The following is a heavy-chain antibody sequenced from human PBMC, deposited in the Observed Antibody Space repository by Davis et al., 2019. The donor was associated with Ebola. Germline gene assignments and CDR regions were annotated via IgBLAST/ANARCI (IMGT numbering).Heavy chain of an antibody. CDR1: GYTFTSYA. CDR3: ARAMTTVTTVWFDP. J-gene: IGHJ5*02. CDR2: INAGNGNT. D-gene: IGHD4-17*01. Sequence: AASVKVSCKASGYTFTSYAMHWVRQAPGQRLEWMGWINAGNGNTKYSQKLQGRVTMTTDTSTSTAYMELRSLRSDDTAVYYCARAMTTVTTVWFDPWGQGTLVTVSS. V-gene: IGHV1-3*01.